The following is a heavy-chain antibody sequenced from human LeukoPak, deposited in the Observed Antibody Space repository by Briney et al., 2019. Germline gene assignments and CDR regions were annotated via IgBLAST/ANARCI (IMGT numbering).Heavy chain of an antibody. D-gene: IGHD6-19*01. CDR2: INPNSVGT. CDR3: ARYKDSSGWYGWFDP. CDR1: GYTFTGYY. V-gene: IGHV1-2*02. J-gene: IGHJ5*02. Sequence: ASVKVSCKASGYTFTGYYMHWVRQAPGQGLEWMGWINPNSVGTNYAQKFQGRVTMTRDTSISTAYMELSRLRSDDTAVYYCARYKDSSGWYGWFDPWGQGTLVTVSS.